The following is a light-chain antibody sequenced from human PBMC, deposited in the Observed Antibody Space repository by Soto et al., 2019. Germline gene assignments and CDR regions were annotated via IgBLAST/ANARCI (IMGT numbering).Light chain of an antibody. CDR2: QTS. Sequence: EIVLTQSPATLSSFPGDIVTLSCRASQYINTRLAWYQHRPGQAPSLLIYQTSIRAAGIPARFSASGSGPDFTLTISDVQPEDFALYYCHQRQSWPRTFGQGPKVDI. CDR3: HQRQSWPRT. CDR1: QYINTR. J-gene: IGKJ1*01. V-gene: IGKV3-11*01.